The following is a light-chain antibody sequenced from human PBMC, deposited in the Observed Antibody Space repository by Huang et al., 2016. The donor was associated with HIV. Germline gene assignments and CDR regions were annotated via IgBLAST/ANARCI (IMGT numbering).Light chain of an antibody. CDR1: QAVLKNSNKKNY. J-gene: IGKJ2*01. Sequence: DIEMTQSPDSLTVSLGARAIINCKSSQAVLKNSNKKNYLAWYQKRQGQPPKVIIYWESSRESGVPDRFSGSGSGTDFNLTISSLQPEDLAVYYCQQYYSPPYTFGQGTRLEI. CDR2: WES. CDR3: QQYYSPPYT. V-gene: IGKV4-1*01.